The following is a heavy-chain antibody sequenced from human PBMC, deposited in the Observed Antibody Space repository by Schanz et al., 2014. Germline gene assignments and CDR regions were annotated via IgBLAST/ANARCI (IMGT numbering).Heavy chain of an antibody. CDR3: AKDLLYGAPMPLNHLDY. J-gene: IGHJ4*02. D-gene: IGHD2-2*01. CDR1: GFTFSSYA. Sequence: EVQLLESGGGLVQPGGSLRLSCAVSGFTFSSYAMSWVRHAPGKGLEWVSGISGSGGSTYYADSVKGRFTISRDNSKNTLYLQMNSLRAEDTAVYYCAKDLLYGAPMPLNHLDYWGQGTLVTVSS. V-gene: IGHV3-23*01. CDR2: ISGSGGST.